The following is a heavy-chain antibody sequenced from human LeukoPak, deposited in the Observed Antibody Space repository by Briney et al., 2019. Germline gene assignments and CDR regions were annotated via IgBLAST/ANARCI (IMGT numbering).Heavy chain of an antibody. CDR1: GFTFENYW. V-gene: IGHV3-7*01. CDR3: ARWAGVTDQ. CDR2: IKQDGSEE. Sequence: GGSLRLSCAASGFTFENYWMSWVRQVPRKGPEWVANIKQDGSEEHYLDSVKGRFTISRDNAKNSLFLQMNSLIAEDTAVYYCARWAGVTDQWGQGTLVTVSS. J-gene: IGHJ4*02. D-gene: IGHD5-18*01.